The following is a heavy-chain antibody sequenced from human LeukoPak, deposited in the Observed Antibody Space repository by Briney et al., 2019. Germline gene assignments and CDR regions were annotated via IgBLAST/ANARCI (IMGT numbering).Heavy chain of an antibody. J-gene: IGHJ4*02. V-gene: IGHV3-21*01. CDR3: ASSSGWSRIKSFDY. CDR1: GFTFSSYE. Sequence: GGSLRLSCAASGFTFSSYEMNWVRQAPGKGLEWVSSISSSSSYIYYADSVKGRFTISRDNAKNSLYLEMNSLRAEDTAVYYCASSSGWSRIKSFDYWGQGTLVTVSS. CDR2: ISSSSSYI. D-gene: IGHD6-19*01.